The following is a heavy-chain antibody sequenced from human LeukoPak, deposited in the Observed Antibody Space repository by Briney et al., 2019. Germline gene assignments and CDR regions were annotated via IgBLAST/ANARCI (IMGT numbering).Heavy chain of an antibody. Sequence: GGSLRLSCAASGFTFSSYWMHWVRQAPGKGLVWVSRINSDGSSTSYADSVKGRFTISRDNAKNTLYLQMNSLRAEDTAVYYCARDTADYDFWSGYQLGMDVWGKGTTVTVSP. J-gene: IGHJ6*04. CDR3: ARDTADYDFWSGYQLGMDV. CDR2: INSDGSST. CDR1: GFTFSSYW. V-gene: IGHV3-74*01. D-gene: IGHD3-3*01.